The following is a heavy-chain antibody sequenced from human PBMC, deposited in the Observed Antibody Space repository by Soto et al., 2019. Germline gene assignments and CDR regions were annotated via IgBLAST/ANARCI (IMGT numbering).Heavy chain of an antibody. CDR1: GFKFSYYG. Sequence: QVQLVESGGGVVQPGTSLRISCTASGFKFSYYGMHWVRQGRGKGLEWVAVIWYAGGRDYYSDSVEGRFTISRDNFKNTVYLEMNSLRVEATAVYNCARGTSHFYYYMDVWGAGTTVTVSS. V-gene: IGHV3-33*01. J-gene: IGHJ6*03. D-gene: IGHD3-16*01. CDR2: IWYAGGRD. CDR3: ARGTSHFYYYMDV.